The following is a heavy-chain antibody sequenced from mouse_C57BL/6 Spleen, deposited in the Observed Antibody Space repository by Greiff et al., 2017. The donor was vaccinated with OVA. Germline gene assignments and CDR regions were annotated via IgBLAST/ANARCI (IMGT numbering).Heavy chain of an antibody. CDR2: IYPGSGST. V-gene: IGHV1-55*01. J-gene: IGHJ4*01. CDR1: GYTFTSYW. Sequence: VQLQQPGAELVKPGASVKMSCKASGYTFTSYWITWVKQRPGQGLEWIGDIYPGSGSTNYNEKFKGKATLTADKSSSTAYMELRSLTSEDSAVYFCAGYYDYDGNAMDYWGQGTSVTVSS. CDR3: AGYYDYDGNAMDY. D-gene: IGHD2-4*01.